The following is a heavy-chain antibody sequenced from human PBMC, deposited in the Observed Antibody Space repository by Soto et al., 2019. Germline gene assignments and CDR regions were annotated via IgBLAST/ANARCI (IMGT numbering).Heavy chain of an antibody. V-gene: IGHV3-30-3*01. CDR1: GFTFSSYA. CDR3: ARESRVGDSSGYYYHSASYFDY. D-gene: IGHD3-22*01. Sequence: QVQLVESGGGVVQPGRSLRLSCAASGFTFSSYAMHWVRQAPGKGLEWVAVISYDGSNKYYADSVKGRFTISRDNSKNTLYLQMNSLRAEDTAVYYCARESRVGDSSGYYYHSASYFDYWGQGTLVTVSS. J-gene: IGHJ4*02. CDR2: ISYDGSNK.